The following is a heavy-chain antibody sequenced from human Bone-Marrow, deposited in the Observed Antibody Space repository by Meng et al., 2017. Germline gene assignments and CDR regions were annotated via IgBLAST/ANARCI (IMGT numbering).Heavy chain of an antibody. CDR3: ARVRVEYWYFDL. J-gene: IGHJ2*01. Sequence: GRGLWEPPGPLSLTCSVSAATISSRNCWGWVRQPPGKGLEWIGEIYHIGSTNYNPSLKSRVSISVDKSKNQFSLKLSSVTAADTAVYYCARVRVEYWYFDLWGRGTLVTVSS. CDR1: AATISSRNC. CDR2: IYHIGST. V-gene: IGHV4-4*03.